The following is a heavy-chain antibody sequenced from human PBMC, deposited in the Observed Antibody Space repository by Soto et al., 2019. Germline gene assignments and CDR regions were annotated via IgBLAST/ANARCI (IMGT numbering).Heavy chain of an antibody. V-gene: IGHV5-51*01. CDR2: IYPTDFDI. J-gene: IGHJ3*02. CDR3: ARRAAFDI. Sequence: PGESLKISCKGSGCIFTNYWIGWVRQMPGKGLEWMGMIYPTDFDIRYSPSFQGQVTISADKSIDTAYLQWSSLKASDTAMDYCARRAAFDIWGQGTMVTVSS. CDR1: GCIFTNYW.